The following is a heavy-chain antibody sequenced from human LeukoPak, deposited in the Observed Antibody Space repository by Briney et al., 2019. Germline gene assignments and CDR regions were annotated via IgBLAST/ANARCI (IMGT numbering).Heavy chain of an antibody. CDR2: IYRGDST. CDR1: GFTVSSDY. CDR3: ARDPGLPNGMAV. V-gene: IGHV3-66*01. J-gene: IGHJ6*02. Sequence: PGGSPRLSCAASGFTVSSDYMSWVRQAPGKGLEWVSTIYRGDSTYYADSVKGRFTISRDNSKNTLYLQLNSLRAEDTAVYYCARDPGLPNGMAVWGQGTTVTVSS.